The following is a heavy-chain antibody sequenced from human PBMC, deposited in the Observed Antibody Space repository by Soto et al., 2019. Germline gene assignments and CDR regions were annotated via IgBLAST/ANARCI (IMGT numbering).Heavy chain of an antibody. CDR2: IKSITDGGTT. J-gene: IGHJ6*02. CDR3: ATDSADIVVVPATFGMGV. V-gene: IGHV3-15*01. D-gene: IGHD2-2*01. CDR1: GITFSNAW. Sequence: WSLRLSCTASGITFSNAWMTWVRQAPGKGLEWVGRIKSITDGGTTDYAAPVKGRFTISRDDSKDTLNLQMNNLRTEDTTVYHCATDSADIVVVPATFGMGVWGRGCAVTVAS.